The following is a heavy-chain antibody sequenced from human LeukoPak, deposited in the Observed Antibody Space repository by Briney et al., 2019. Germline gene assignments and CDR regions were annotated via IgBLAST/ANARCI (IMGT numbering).Heavy chain of an antibody. CDR1: GFTFSDYY. Sequence: GGSLRLSCAASGFTFSDYYMSWIRQAPGKGLEWVSYISSSGSTIYYADSVKGRFTISRDNSKNTLFLQMNSLRTEDTAVYYCAKDFYSGSSPWGQGTLVTVSS. CDR3: AKDFYSGSSP. CDR2: ISSSGSTI. D-gene: IGHD1-26*01. V-gene: IGHV3-11*04. J-gene: IGHJ5*02.